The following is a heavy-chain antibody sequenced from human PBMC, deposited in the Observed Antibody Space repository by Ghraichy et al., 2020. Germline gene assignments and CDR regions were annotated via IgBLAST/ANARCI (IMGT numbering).Heavy chain of an antibody. Sequence: GESLNISCAASGFTFSSYAMSWVRQAPGKGLEWVSAISGSGGSTYYADSVKGRFTISRDNSKNTLYLQMNSLRAEDTAVYYCAKRDYDFWSGYDYGMDVWGQGTTVTVSS. CDR2: ISGSGGST. D-gene: IGHD3-3*01. J-gene: IGHJ6*02. CDR1: GFTFSSYA. CDR3: AKRDYDFWSGYDYGMDV. V-gene: IGHV3-23*01.